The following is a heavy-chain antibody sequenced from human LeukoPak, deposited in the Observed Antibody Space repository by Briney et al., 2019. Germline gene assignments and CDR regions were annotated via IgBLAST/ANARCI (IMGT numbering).Heavy chain of an antibody. CDR2: ISSSSSII. J-gene: IGHJ6*03. CDR3: ARGTVTTRGGFYYYMDV. V-gene: IGHV3-48*01. CDR1: GFTFSSYS. Sequence: GGSLRHSCAASGFTFSSYSMNWVRQAPGKGLEWVSYISSSSSIIYYVDSVKGRFTISRDNAKNSLYLQMNSLRAEDTAVYYCARGTVTTRGGFYYYMDVWGKGTTVTVSS. D-gene: IGHD4-17*01.